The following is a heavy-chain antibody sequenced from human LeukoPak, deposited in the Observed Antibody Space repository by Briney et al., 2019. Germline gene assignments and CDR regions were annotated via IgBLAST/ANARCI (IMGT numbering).Heavy chain of an antibody. V-gene: IGHV3-30*04. CDR3: ASPGLKLGRGGLDY. D-gene: IGHD7-27*01. CDR2: ISYDGSNK. CDR1: GFTFSSYA. Sequence: GGSLRLSCAASGFTFSSYAMHWVRQAPGKGLEWVAVISYDGSNKYYADSVKGRFTISRDNSKNTLYLQMDSVRAEDTAVYYCASPGLKLGRGGLDYWGQGTLVTVSS. J-gene: IGHJ4*02.